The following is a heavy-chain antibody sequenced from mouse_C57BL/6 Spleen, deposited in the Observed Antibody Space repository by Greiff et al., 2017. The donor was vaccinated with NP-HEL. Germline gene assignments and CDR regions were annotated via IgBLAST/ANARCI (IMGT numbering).Heavy chain of an antibody. CDR2: ISYDGSN. J-gene: IGHJ4*01. CDR3: ARGGYYGSSYLNAMDY. V-gene: IGHV3-6*01. Sequence: EVKLQESGPGLVKPSQSLSLTCSVTGYSITSGYYWNWIRQFPGNKLEWMGYISYDGSNNYHPSLKNRIPLPRDPSKNQFFLKLNSVTTEDTATYYCARGGYYGSSYLNAMDYWGQGTSVTVSS. CDR1: GYSITSGYY. D-gene: IGHD1-1*01.